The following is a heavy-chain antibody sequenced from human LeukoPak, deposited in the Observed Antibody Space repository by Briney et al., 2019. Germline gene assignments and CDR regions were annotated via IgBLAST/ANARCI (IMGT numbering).Heavy chain of an antibody. CDR1: GFTVSSNY. J-gene: IGHJ3*02. Sequence: SGGSLRLSCAASGFTVSSNYMSWVRQAPGKGLEWVSVIYSGGSTYYADSVKGRFTIFRDNSKNTLYLQMNSLRAEDTAVYYCARDTAMVGHAFDIWGQGTMVTVSS. CDR2: IYSGGST. V-gene: IGHV3-53*01. CDR3: ARDTAMVGHAFDI. D-gene: IGHD5-18*01.